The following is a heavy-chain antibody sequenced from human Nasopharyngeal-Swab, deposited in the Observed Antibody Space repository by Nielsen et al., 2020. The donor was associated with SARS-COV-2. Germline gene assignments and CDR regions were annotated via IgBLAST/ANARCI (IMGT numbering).Heavy chain of an antibody. V-gene: IGHV4-59*08. CDR2: IYYSGST. J-gene: IGHJ4*02. CDR3: ARRGEGYGDYLDY. Sequence: ESLKISCSVSGGSISNYHWNWIRQPPGKGLGWIGYIYYSGSTNYNPSLKSRVTISVDTSKNQFSLKLSSVTAADTAVYYCARRGEGYGDYLDYWGQGTLVTVSS. D-gene: IGHD4-17*01. CDR1: GGSISNYH.